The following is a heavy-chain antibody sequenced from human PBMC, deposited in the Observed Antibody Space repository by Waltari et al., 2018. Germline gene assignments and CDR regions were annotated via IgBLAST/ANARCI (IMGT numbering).Heavy chain of an antibody. CDR2: ISDDGGNT. CDR1: GFAFSKHH. V-gene: IGHV3-23*01. CDR3: ARDREGISWTLDY. J-gene: IGHJ4*02. D-gene: IGHD6-13*01. Sequence: EVQLLESGGCLVQPGGSLRFSCAASGFAFSKHHMGWVRQAPGRGLGWGSAISDDGGNTYFAPSVKGRFTISRDYSKGTVSLQMNSLRAEDTAVYYCARDREGISWTLDYWGQGTLVTVSS.